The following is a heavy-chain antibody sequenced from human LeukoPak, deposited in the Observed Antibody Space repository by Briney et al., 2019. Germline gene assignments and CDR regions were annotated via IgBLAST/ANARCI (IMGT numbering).Heavy chain of an antibody. V-gene: IGHV3-53*01. J-gene: IGHJ4*02. CDR1: GVTVSSNY. CDR2: IYSGGST. Sequence: GGSLRLSCAASGVTVSSNYMSWVRQAPGKGLEGGSVIYSGGSTYYTDSVKGRFTISRDISKNTLYLQMNSLRAEDTTVYYCARDGGYGSGSLDYWGQGTLVTVSS. D-gene: IGHD3-10*01. CDR3: ARDGGYGSGSLDY.